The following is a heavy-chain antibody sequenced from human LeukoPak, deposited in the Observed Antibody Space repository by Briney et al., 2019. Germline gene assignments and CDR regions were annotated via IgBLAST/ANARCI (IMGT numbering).Heavy chain of an antibody. D-gene: IGHD6-13*01. J-gene: IGHJ5*02. V-gene: IGHV4-39*07. CDR1: GGSISSSSYY. Sequence: PSETLSLTCTVSGGSISSSSYYWGWIRQPPGKGLEWIGSIYYSGSTYYNPSLKSRVTISVDKSKNQFSLKLSSVTAADTAVYYCARVLVPYSSSWHNWFDPWGQGTLVTVSS. CDR2: IYYSGST. CDR3: ARVLVPYSSSWHNWFDP.